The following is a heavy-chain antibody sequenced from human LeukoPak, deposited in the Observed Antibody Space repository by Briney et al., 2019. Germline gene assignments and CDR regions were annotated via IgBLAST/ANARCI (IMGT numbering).Heavy chain of an antibody. J-gene: IGHJ4*02. V-gene: IGHV3-30*02. CDR3: AKAYGSGGYYPDY. CDR1: GFTFSSYG. D-gene: IGHD3-10*01. CDR2: IRYDGNKK. Sequence: GGSLRLSCAASGFTFSSYGMHWVRQAPGKGLEWVAFIRYDGNKKYYADSVKGRFTISRDNAKNSLYLQMNSLRAEDTAIYYCAKAYGSGGYYPDYWGQGTLVTVSS.